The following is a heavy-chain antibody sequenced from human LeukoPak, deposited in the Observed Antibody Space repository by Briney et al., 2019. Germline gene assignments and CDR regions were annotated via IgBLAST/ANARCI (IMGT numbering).Heavy chain of an antibody. J-gene: IGHJ4*02. CDR1: GYSFTSYW. V-gene: IGHV5-51*01. D-gene: IGHD1-1*01. CDR3: AIRYEAPSFDY. CDR2: IYPGDSDT. Sequence: GESLQISCKGSGYSFTSYWIGWVRQLPGKGLEWMGIIYPGDSDTRYSPSFQGQVTISADKSISTAYLQWSSLKASDTAMYYCAIRYEAPSFDYWGQGTLVTVSS.